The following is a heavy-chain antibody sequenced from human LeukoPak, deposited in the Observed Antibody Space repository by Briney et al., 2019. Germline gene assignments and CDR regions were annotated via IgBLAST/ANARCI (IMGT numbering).Heavy chain of an antibody. CDR2: INPNSGGT. V-gene: IGHV1-2*04. Sequence: ASVTVSCTASGYTFTGYYMHWVRQAPGQGLEWMGRINPNSGGTNYAQKFQGWVTMTRDTSISTAYMELSRLRSDDTAVYYCARERSPSLEWLLRGYFDYWGQGTLVTVSS. D-gene: IGHD3-3*01. J-gene: IGHJ4*02. CDR1: GYTFTGYY. CDR3: ARERSPSLEWLLRGYFDY.